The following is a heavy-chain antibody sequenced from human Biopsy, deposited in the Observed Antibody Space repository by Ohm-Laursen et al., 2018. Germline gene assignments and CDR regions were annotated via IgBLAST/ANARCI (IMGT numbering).Heavy chain of an antibody. V-gene: IGHV4-59*11. D-gene: IGHD4/OR15-4a*01. CDR1: GGSFTGHY. CDR2: IYYSVMT. CDR3: ARGSNDFGGLYFPR. J-gene: IGHJ4*02. Sequence: GTLSLTCTVSGGSFTGHYWTWIRQPPGKGLEWIGHIYYSVMTNYNPSLQSRVPISVDTSRNQVSLTLSSVTAADTAVYYCARGSNDFGGLYFPRWGQGTLLTVSS.